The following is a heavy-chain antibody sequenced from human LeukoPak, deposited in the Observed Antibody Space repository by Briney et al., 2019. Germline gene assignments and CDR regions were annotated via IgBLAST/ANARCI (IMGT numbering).Heavy chain of an antibody. CDR1: GGSISSYY. Sequence: SETLSLTCTVSGGSISSYYWSWIRQPPGKGLEWIGYIYYSGSTNYNPSLKSRVTISVDTSKNQFSLKLSSVTAADTAVYYCARAAEQWLVRPICWFDPWGQGTLVAVSS. V-gene: IGHV4-59*12. CDR3: ARAAEQWLVRPICWFDP. CDR2: IYYSGST. D-gene: IGHD6-19*01. J-gene: IGHJ5*02.